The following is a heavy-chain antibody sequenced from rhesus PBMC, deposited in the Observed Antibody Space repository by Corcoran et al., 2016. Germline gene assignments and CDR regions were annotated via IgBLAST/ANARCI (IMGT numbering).Heavy chain of an antibody. CDR3: ARDGSYRYFDL. J-gene: IGHJ2*01. CDR1: GGSISSNY. D-gene: IGHD3-16*01. CDR2: IYGSGGST. Sequence: QVQLQESGPGLVKPSETLSLPCAASGGSISSNYWSWTSLPPGKGLEWIGRIYGSGGSTDYNPSLKSRVTISTDTSKNQFSLKLSSVTAADTAVYYCARDGSYRYFDLWGPGTPITISS. V-gene: IGHV4-160*01.